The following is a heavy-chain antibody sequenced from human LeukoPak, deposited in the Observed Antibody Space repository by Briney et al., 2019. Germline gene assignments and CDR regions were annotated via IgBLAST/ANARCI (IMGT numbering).Heavy chain of an antibody. CDR2: ISSSGSTI. Sequence: GGSLRLSCAASGFTFSSYEMNWVRQAPGKGLEWVSYISSSGSTIYYADSVKGRFTISRDNAKNSLYLQMNSLRAEDTAVYYCARGGGIVATTDFDYWGQGTLVTVSS. V-gene: IGHV3-48*03. J-gene: IGHJ4*02. CDR3: ARGGGIVATTDFDY. D-gene: IGHD5-12*01. CDR1: GFTFSSYE.